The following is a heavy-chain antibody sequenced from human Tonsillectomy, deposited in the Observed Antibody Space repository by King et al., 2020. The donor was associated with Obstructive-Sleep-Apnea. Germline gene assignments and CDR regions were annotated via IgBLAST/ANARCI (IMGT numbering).Heavy chain of an antibody. CDR1: GFTFGDYA. J-gene: IGHJ2*01. Sequence: VQLVESGGGLVQPGRSLRLSCTASGFTFGDYAMSWFRQAPGKGLEWVGFIRTKAYGGTTEYAASVKGRFTISRDDSKSIAYLQMNSLKIEDTAVYYCTRGSSGWPYWYFDLWGRGTLVTVSS. CDR2: IRTKAYGGTT. CDR3: TRGSSGWPYWYFDL. V-gene: IGHV3-49*03. D-gene: IGHD6-19*01.